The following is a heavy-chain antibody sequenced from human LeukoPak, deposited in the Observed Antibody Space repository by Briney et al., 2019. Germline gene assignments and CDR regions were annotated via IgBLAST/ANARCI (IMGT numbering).Heavy chain of an antibody. CDR3: ARVGCSSTSCYPHHGMDV. CDR2: IYYSGST. CDR1: GGSISSYY. V-gene: IGHV4-59*01. J-gene: IGHJ6*02. Sequence: SETLSLTCTVSGGSISSYYWSWIRQPPGKGLEWIGYIYYSGSTNYNPSLKSRVTISVDTSKNQFSLKLSSVTAADTAVYYCARVGCSSTSCYPHHGMDVWGQGTTVTVSS. D-gene: IGHD2-2*01.